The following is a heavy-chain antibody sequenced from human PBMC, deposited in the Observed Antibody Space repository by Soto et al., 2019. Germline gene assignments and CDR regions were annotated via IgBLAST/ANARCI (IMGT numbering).Heavy chain of an antibody. CDR1: GFTFSSYG. J-gene: IGHJ4*02. V-gene: IGHV3-33*01. CDR3: ARDGFGGYIDY. CDR2: IWYDGSNK. D-gene: IGHD2-15*01. Sequence: QVQLVESGGGVVQPGRSLRLSCAASGFTFSSYGMHWVRQAPGKGLEWVAVIWYDGSNKYYADSVKGRFTISRDNSKNRLYLQMNSLRAEDTAVYYCARDGFGGYIDYWGQGTLVTVSS.